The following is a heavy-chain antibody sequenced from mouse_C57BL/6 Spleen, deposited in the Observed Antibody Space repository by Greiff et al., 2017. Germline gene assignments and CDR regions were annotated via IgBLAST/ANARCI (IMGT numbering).Heavy chain of an antibody. CDR2: IDPSDSYT. V-gene: IGHV1-59*01. Sequence: QVQLQQSGAELVRPGTSVKLSCKASGYTFTSYWMHWVKQRPGQGLEWIGVIDPSDSYTNYNQKFKGKATLTVDTSSSTAYMQLSSLTSEDSAVYYCARYYFDYWGQGTTLTVSS. J-gene: IGHJ2*01. CDR1: GYTFTSYW. CDR3: ARYYFDY.